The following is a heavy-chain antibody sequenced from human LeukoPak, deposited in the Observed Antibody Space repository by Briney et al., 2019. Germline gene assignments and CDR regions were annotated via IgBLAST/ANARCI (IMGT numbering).Heavy chain of an antibody. CDR2: ISSNGGST. V-gene: IGHV3-64*04. CDR1: GFTFSSYA. CDR3: AREGAKSTTPLDY. D-gene: IGHD1-26*01. Sequence: GGSLRLSCSASGFTFSSYAMHWVRQAPGKGLEYVSAISSNGGSTYYADSVKGRFTISRDNSKNTLYLQMNTLRAEDTAVYYCAREGAKSTTPLDYWGQGTLVTVSS. J-gene: IGHJ4*02.